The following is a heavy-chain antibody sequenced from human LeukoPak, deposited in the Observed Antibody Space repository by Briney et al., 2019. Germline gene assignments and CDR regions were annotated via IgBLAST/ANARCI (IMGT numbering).Heavy chain of an antibody. Sequence: PSGGSLRLSCAASGFTFSSYAMSWVRQAPGKGLKWVSAISGSGGSTYYADSVKGRFTISRGNSKNTLYLQMNSLRAEDTAVYYCAKAAYLPGGYSTSSTHFFDYWGQGTLVTVSS. J-gene: IGHJ4*02. CDR3: AKAAYLPGGYSTSSTHFFDY. CDR2: ISGSGGST. V-gene: IGHV3-23*01. D-gene: IGHD6-6*01. CDR1: GFTFSSYA.